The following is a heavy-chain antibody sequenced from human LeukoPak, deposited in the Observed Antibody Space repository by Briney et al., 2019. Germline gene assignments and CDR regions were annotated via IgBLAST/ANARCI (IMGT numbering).Heavy chain of an antibody. J-gene: IGHJ4*02. V-gene: IGHV3-23*01. CDR3: AKDMRGYYRPIDY. CDR1: GFTFSSYA. Sequence: GGSLRLSCVASGFTFSSYAMRWVRQAPGKGLEWVSTSSGSGAYTYYADSVKGRFTISRDNSKNTLSLQMNSLRAEDTAVYYCAKDMRGYYRPIDYWGQGTLVTVSS. CDR2: SSGSGAYT. D-gene: IGHD3-3*01.